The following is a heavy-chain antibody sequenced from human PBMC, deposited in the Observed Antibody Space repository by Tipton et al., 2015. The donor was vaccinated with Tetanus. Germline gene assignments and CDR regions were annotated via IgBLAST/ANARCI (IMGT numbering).Heavy chain of an antibody. CDR3: ARAVGSPGDF. V-gene: IGHV3-7*04. D-gene: IGHD1-26*01. Sequence: SLRLSCAASGFSISNYYMSWVRQAPGKGLEWVANIKEDGSERNYVDSVEGRFTISRDNAKNSLSLHMNRLRADDTAVYYCARAVGSPGDFWGQGTLVTVSS. CDR1: GFSISNYY. CDR2: IKEDGSER. J-gene: IGHJ4*02.